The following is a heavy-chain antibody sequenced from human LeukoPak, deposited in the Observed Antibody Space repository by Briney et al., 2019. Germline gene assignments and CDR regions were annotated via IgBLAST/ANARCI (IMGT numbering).Heavy chain of an antibody. Sequence: GGSLRLPCAASGFTVSTNYMSWVRQAPGKGLEWVSVIYSGDTTFYADSVRGKFTISRDNSKNTLYLQMNSLRAEDTAVYYCASILRSSSGYYFDYWGQGTLVTVSS. V-gene: IGHV3-66*01. CDR3: ASILRSSSGYYFDY. D-gene: IGHD3-10*01. CDR2: IYSGDTT. J-gene: IGHJ4*02. CDR1: GFTVSTNY.